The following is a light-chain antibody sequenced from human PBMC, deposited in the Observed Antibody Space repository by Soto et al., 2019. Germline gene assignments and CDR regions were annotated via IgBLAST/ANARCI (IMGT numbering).Light chain of an antibody. CDR2: QAL. CDR3: QQYNRYSYT. CDR1: HSISTY. V-gene: IGKV1-5*01. J-gene: IGKJ2*01. Sequence: DIQIPQSPSTLPASVRDRVTITSRASHSISTYLAWYQQKSGKAPKLLIYQALNLESGVPSRFSGSGSGTEFTLTITTLQPDDFAPYDCQQYNRYSYTSGKGTKLDIK.